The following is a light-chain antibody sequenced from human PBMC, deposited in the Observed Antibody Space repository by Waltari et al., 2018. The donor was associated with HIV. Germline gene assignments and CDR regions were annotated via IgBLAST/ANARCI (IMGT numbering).Light chain of an antibody. CDR2: GAS. Sequence: DIVLTQSPGTLSLSPGERATLSCSASQSVSSSYLAWYQQKPGQAPRLLSDGASSRDNGMPERCSGSGSGTYFTLTISRLEPEDSAVYYCQQYGSSRTFGQGTKVEIK. V-gene: IGKV3-20*01. J-gene: IGKJ1*01. CDR3: QQYGSSRT. CDR1: QSVSSSY.